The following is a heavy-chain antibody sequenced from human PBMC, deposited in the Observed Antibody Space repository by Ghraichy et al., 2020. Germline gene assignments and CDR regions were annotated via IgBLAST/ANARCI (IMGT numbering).Heavy chain of an antibody. J-gene: IGHJ4*02. Sequence: GGSLRLSCAASGFTFSSYSMNWVRQAPGKGLEWVSYISDSSLSIYYADSVKGRFTISRDNAKNSLYLQMNSLRDEDTAVYYCTSTRYSSRWGQGTLVTVSS. CDR1: GFTFSSYS. CDR2: ISDSSLSI. D-gene: IGHD6-19*01. V-gene: IGHV3-48*02. CDR3: TSTRYSSR.